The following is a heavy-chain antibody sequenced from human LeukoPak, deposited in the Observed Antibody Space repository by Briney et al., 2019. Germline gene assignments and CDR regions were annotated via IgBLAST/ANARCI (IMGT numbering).Heavy chain of an antibody. CDR1: GFTFTGYA. D-gene: IGHD2-2*01. CDR3: ARDPRCSSMSCYRSSFYGMDV. V-gene: IGHV3-48*03. CDR2: ISSSGSSI. Sequence: GGSLRLSCAASGFTFTGYAMNWVRQAPGKGLEWISYISSSGSSIYYADSVKGRFTISRDNAKNSLYLQMNSLRAEDTAVYYCARDPRCSSMSCYRSSFYGMDVWGQGTTVTVSS. J-gene: IGHJ6*02.